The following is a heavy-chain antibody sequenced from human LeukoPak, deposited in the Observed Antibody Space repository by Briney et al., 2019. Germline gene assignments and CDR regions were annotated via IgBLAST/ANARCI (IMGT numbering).Heavy chain of an antibody. D-gene: IGHD3-22*01. CDR2: IYHSGST. CDR1: GGSISSYY. J-gene: IGHJ3*02. Sequence: SETLSLTCTVAGGSISSYYWSWIRQPPGKGLEWIGYIYHSGSTNYNPSLKSRVTMSVDTSKNQFSLKMSSVTAADTGVYYCARVITMIVVVTNDDAFDIWRQGKMVSVSS. CDR3: ARVITMIVVVTNDDAFDI. V-gene: IGHV4-59*08.